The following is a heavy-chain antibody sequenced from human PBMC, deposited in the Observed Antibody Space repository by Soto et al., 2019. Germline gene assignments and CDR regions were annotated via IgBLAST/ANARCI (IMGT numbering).Heavy chain of an antibody. V-gene: IGHV4-34*01. J-gene: IGHJ3*02. CDR3: AGGVVVVAAPTGAFDI. D-gene: IGHD2-15*01. CDR1: GGSFSGYY. CDR2: INHSGST. Sequence: SETLSLTCAVYGGSFSGYYWSWIRQPPGKGLEWIGEINHSGSTNYNPSLKSRVTISVETSKNQFSLKLSSVTAADTAVYYCAGGVVVVAAPTGAFDIWGQGTMVTVSS.